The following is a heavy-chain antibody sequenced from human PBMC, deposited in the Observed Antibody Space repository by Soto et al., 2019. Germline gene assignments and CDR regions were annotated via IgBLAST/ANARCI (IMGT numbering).Heavy chain of an antibody. V-gene: IGHV1-69*13. Sequence: SVKVSCKASGGTFSSYRFNWVRQARGQGLEWLGGIVPIYRTADYAQKFQGRVTITADESTRTVYLELSSLKSQDTALYYCARDSGAKLSSSWGQGTPVTVSS. J-gene: IGHJ4*02. CDR3: ARDSGAKLSSS. CDR1: GGTFSSYR. D-gene: IGHD6-13*01. CDR2: IVPIYRTA.